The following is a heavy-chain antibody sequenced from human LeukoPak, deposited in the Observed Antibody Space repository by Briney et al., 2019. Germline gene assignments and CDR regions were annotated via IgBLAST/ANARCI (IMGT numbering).Heavy chain of an antibody. CDR2: IYNSGNT. CDR1: GGSISSGDYS. CDR3: ARTAYDSSDFYRFDY. Sequence: SETLSLTCAVSGGSISSGDYSWSWIRQPPGKGLEWIGFIYNSGNTYYNPSLKSRVTLSVDTSKNQFSLNLSSVTAADTAVYYCARTAYDSSDFYRFDYWGQGTLGTVSS. J-gene: IGHJ4*02. V-gene: IGHV4-30-4*07. D-gene: IGHD3-22*01.